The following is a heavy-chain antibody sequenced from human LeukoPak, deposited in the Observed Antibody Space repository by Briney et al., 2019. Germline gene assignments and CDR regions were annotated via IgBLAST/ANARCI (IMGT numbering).Heavy chain of an antibody. Sequence: KPSETLSLTCTVSGYSISSGYYWGWIRQPPGKGLEWIGSIYHSGSTYYNPSLKSRVTISVDTSKNQFSLKLSSVTAADTAVYYCARCRVGTVAVPFDYWGQGTLVTVSS. V-gene: IGHV4-38-2*02. CDR2: IYHSGST. D-gene: IGHD6-19*01. J-gene: IGHJ4*02. CDR1: GYSISSGYY. CDR3: ARCRVGTVAVPFDY.